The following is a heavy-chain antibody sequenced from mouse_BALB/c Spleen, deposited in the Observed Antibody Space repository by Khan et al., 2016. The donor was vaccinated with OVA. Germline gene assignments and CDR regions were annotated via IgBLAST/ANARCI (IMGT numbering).Heavy chain of an antibody. CDR2: ILPGSDST. D-gene: IGHD2-10*01. Sequence: QIQLVQSGTELMKPGASVKISCKATGYTFSSYWIEWVKQSPGHGLEWIGEILPGSDSTNYNEKFKGKATFTADASSNTAYMQLSSLTSEDSAVYYCARRPTYPVDLWGQGTTLTVSS. V-gene: IGHV1-9*01. J-gene: IGHJ2*01. CDR3: ARRPTYPVDL. CDR1: GYTFSSYW.